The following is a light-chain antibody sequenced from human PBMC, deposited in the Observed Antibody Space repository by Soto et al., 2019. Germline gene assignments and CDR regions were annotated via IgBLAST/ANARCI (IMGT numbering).Light chain of an antibody. CDR2: GAS. J-gene: IGKJ1*01. Sequence: IVLTQSPGTLSLSPGERATLSCRASQSVSSSYLAWYQQKPDQAPRLLIYGASNRATAIPDRFSGSGSGTDFTLTISRLEPEDFAVYSCQQYDDSPGTFGQGTKVEIK. CDR3: QQYDDSPGT. CDR1: QSVSSSY. V-gene: IGKV3-20*01.